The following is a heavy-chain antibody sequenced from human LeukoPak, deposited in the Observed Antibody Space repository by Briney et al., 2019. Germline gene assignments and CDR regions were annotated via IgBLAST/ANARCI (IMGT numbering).Heavy chain of an antibody. Sequence: GGSLRLSCEASGFTFNNYWMHWVRQVPGKGLVWVSRINIDGSSTSYADSVKGRFIISRDDAKNTLYLQMNSLRAEDTAVYHCARDHLQSGYALTDAFDIWGQGTMVTVSS. CDR3: ARDHLQSGYALTDAFDI. V-gene: IGHV3-74*01. CDR1: GFTFNNYW. CDR2: INIDGSST. J-gene: IGHJ3*02. D-gene: IGHD3-22*01.